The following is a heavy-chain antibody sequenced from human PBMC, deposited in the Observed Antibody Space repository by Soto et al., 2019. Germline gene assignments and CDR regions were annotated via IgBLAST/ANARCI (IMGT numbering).Heavy chain of an antibody. CDR3: TKRRNVLRFLEWSSGMEV. Sequence: GGSLRLSCAASGFTFSNYGMHWVRQAPGKGLEWVAFISDDGSNKYYADSMKGLFTMSRDNSKRTLYLQMSSLRVEDTAVCYCTKRRNVLRFLEWSSGMEVWGQGTTVTVSS. CDR1: GFTFSNYG. D-gene: IGHD3-3*01. V-gene: IGHV3-30*18. CDR2: ISDDGSNK. J-gene: IGHJ6*02.